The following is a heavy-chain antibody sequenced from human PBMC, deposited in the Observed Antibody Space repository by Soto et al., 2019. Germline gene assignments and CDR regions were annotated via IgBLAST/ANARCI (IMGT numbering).Heavy chain of an antibody. CDR2: IWYDGSDK. CDR3: ARDSGFLEVADSDDS. J-gene: IGHJ5*01. V-gene: IGHV3-33*08. Sequence: GGSLRLSCAASGFTFSSYSMNWVRQAPGKGLEWVAIIWYDGSDKYYADSVRGRFSISRDNSKNTVTLQMDRLRGEDTARYYCARDSGFLEVADSDDSWGHGTQVTVSS. D-gene: IGHD6-19*01. CDR1: GFTFSSYS.